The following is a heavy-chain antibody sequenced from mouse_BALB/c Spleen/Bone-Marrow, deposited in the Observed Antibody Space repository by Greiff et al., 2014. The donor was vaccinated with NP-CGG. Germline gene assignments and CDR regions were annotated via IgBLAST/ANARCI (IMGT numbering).Heavy chain of an antibody. Sequence: QVQLKESGAERVKPGTSVTLSCKASGYNFTSYWVNWVKLRPGQGLEWIGDIYPVSASTNYNEKFRSKATLTVDTSSSTAYMQLSNLASDDSALYYCASGVYYAMDYWGQGTSVTVSS. CDR1: GYNFTSYW. V-gene: IGHV1-55*01. J-gene: IGHJ4*01. CDR2: IYPVSAST. CDR3: ASGVYYAMDY.